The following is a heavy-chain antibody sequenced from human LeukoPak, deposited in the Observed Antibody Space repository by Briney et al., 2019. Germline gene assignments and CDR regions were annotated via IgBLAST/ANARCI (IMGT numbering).Heavy chain of an antibody. J-gene: IGHJ6*04. CDR2: MNPNSGNT. CDR3: ARGTWIQHGDV. CDR1: GYTFTGYY. Sequence: GASVKVSCKASGYTFTGYYMHWVRQAPGQGLEWMGWMNPNSGNTGYAQKFQGRVTMTRNTSISTAYMELSSLRSEDTAVYYCARGTWIQHGDVWGKGTTVTVSS. V-gene: IGHV1-8*02. D-gene: IGHD5-18*01.